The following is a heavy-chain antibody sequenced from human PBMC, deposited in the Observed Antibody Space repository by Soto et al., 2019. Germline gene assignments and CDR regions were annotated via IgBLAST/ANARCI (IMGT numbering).Heavy chain of an antibody. CDR2: IGTAGDT. J-gene: IGHJ6*02. CDR1: GFTFSSYD. Sequence: EVQLVESGGGLVQPGGSLRLSCAASGFTFSSYDMHWARQATGKGLEWVSAIGTAGDTYYPGSVKGRFTISRENAKNSLYLQMNSLRAEDTAVYYCARVIGVGTVNPDGGDYYYGMDVWAQGTTVTVSS. V-gene: IGHV3-13*01. D-gene: IGHD3-16*01. CDR3: ARVIGVGTVNPDGGDYYYGMDV.